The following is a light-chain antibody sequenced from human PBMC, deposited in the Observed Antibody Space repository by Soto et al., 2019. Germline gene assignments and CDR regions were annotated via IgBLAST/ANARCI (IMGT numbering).Light chain of an antibody. CDR3: QQYNSYWT. CDR1: QGISSY. J-gene: IGKJ1*01. CDR2: DAS. V-gene: IGKV1-8*01. Sequence: AIRMTQSPSSFSASTGDRVTITCRASQGISSYLNWYQQKPGKAPKLLIFDASSLETGVPSRFSGSASGTDFTLTISSLQPDDFATYYCQQYNSYWTFGQGTKVDIK.